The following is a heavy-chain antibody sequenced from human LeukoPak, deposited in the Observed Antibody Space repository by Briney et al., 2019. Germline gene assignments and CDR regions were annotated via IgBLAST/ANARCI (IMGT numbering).Heavy chain of an antibody. CDR3: ARADCSSSTCYLRRSWFDP. D-gene: IGHD2-2*01. Sequence: GGSLRLSCAHSLFTLSNYDINWVRQAPAKRLEWVSSISTSSRYIYYKDSVRGRFTTSRDDDNNSLYLEMNSLRAEDTTVYYCARADCSSSTCYLRRSWFDPWGQGTLVTVSS. CDR2: ISTSSRYI. CDR1: LFTLSNYD. J-gene: IGHJ5*02. V-gene: IGHV3-21*01.